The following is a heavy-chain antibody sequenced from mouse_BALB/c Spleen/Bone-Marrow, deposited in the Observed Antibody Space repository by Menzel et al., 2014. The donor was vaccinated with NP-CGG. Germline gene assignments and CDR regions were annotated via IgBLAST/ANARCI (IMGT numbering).Heavy chain of an antibody. V-gene: IGHV1-80*01. CDR1: GCVFSTYW. CDR2: IYPGDGDT. Sequence: QVQLQQSGAELVRPGSSVKISCKSSGCVFSTYWINWVKQRPGQGLEWIGQIYPGDGDTDFNGKFKDKATLTADESSNTAYMQLSSLTSEDSAVYFCARGGISVDYWGQGTTLTVSS. J-gene: IGHJ2*01. CDR3: ARGGISVDY.